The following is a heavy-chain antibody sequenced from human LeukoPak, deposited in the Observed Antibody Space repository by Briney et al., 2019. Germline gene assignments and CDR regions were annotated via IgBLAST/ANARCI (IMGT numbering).Heavy chain of an antibody. CDR3: ARDGEFYYDSSSY. CDR2: ISSSGSSI. CDR1: GLTFSDYY. J-gene: IGHJ4*02. D-gene: IGHD3-22*01. V-gene: IGHV3-11*01. Sequence: KAGGSLRLSCAASGLTFSDYYMSWIRQAPGKGLEWVSYISSSGSSIYYADSVKGRFTISRDNAKNSLYLQMNSLRAEDTAVYYCARDGEFYYDSSSYWGQGSLVAVSS.